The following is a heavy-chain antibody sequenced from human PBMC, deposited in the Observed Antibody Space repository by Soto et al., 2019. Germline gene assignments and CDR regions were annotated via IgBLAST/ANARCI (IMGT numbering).Heavy chain of an antibody. CDR1: GFTSGKYA. J-gene: IGHJ3*02. D-gene: IGHD2-15*01. CDR3: AKDEVAANGRADAFDI. CDR2: IGGGGEYT. Sequence: EVQLLESGGGLVQPGGSLTLTCIVSGFTSGKYAMSWVRQAPGKGLEWVSEIGGGGEYTHYADSVRGRFTMSRDNSKNTLYLHMSSLKVEDTAVYYCAKDEVAANGRADAFDIWGQGTVVTVSS. V-gene: IGHV3-23*01.